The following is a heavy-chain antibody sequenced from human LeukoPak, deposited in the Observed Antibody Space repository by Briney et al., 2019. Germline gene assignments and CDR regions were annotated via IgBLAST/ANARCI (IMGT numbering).Heavy chain of an antibody. Sequence: GGTLRLSCAVSGFTFSNYGVHWVCNPPGKGLERVAVIWYDGSNKYYADSARGRLTISRVNSKNTLYLQMNSLRAEDTAVYYRARDPYGSGRPFDYWGQGTLVTVSS. J-gene: IGHJ4*02. D-gene: IGHD3-10*01. CDR1: GFTFSNYG. CDR2: IWYDGSNK. V-gene: IGHV3-33*01. CDR3: ARDPYGSGRPFDY.